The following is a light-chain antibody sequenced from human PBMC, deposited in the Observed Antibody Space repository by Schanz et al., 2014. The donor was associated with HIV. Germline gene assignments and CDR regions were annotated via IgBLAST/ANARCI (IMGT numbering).Light chain of an antibody. CDR1: QTVSSN. CDR3: QQYNNWPPWT. Sequence: EIVMTQSPATLSVSPGERATLSCRASQTVSSNLAWYQQKPGQAPRLLLYGASTRATGVPARFSGSGSGTDFTLTISNLQPEDFAVYYCQQYNNWPPWTFGQGTKVEIK. V-gene: IGKV3-15*01. J-gene: IGKJ1*01. CDR2: GAS.